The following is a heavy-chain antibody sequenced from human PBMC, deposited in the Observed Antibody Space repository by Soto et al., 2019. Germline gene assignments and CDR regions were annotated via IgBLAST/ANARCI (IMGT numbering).Heavy chain of an antibody. CDR3: ARKVSGSTGRPDLWYFDL. Sequence: VQLLDSGGGLVQPGGSLRLSCAASGLTFSGYALTWVRQAPGKGLEWVSAISGGGDATFYADSVKGRFTISRDNSKNTLYLQMNTLRAEDTAVYYCARKVSGSTGRPDLWYFDLWGRGTLVTVSS. J-gene: IGHJ2*01. CDR2: ISGGGDAT. CDR1: GLTFSGYA. D-gene: IGHD3-10*01. V-gene: IGHV3-23*01.